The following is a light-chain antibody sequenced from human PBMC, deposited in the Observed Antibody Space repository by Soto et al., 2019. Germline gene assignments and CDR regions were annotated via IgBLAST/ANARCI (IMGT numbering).Light chain of an antibody. CDR1: QSISTY. CDR3: QQSYSSPVT. J-gene: IGKJ4*01. V-gene: IGKV1-39*01. Sequence: DIQMTQSPSSLSASVGDRVTITCRASQSISTYLNWYQQKPGKAPKVLIYAASILQGGVPSRFSGSGSGTDFTLTISTLQPEDFATYYCQQSYSSPVTFGGGTKV. CDR2: AAS.